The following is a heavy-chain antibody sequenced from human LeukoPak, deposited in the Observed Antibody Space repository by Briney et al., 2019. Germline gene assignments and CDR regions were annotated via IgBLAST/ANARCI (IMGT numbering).Heavy chain of an antibody. V-gene: IGHV5-51*01. CDR2: IYPGDSDT. Sequence: GESLKISCKGSGYSFTSCWIVWVLQLPGKGLEWMGIIYPGDSDTRYSPSFQDQFTISTYKSIITPYLPYSNLKASATPSLYFSRRATIFGVARGFDPWGQGTLVTVSS. CDR1: GYSFTSCW. J-gene: IGHJ5*02. CDR3: SRRATIFGVARGFDP. D-gene: IGHD3-3*01.